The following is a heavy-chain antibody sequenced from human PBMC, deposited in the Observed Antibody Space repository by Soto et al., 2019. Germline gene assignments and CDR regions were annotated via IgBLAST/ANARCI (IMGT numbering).Heavy chain of an antibody. V-gene: IGHV3-21*01. J-gene: IGHJ4*02. D-gene: IGHD5-12*01. CDR3: ARDPMPPSSEYSGYDTTSNYFDN. CDR1: GFTFSSYS. CDR2: ISSSSSYI. Sequence: SGGSLRLSCAASGFTFSSYSMNWVRQAPGKGLEWVSSISSSSSYIYYADSVKGRFTISRDNAKNSLYLQMNSLRAEDTAVYYCARDPMPPSSEYSGYDTTSNYFDNWGQATLVTVSS.